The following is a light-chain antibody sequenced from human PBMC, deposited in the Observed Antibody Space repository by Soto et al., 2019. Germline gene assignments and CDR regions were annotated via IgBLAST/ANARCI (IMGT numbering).Light chain of an antibody. Sequence: EIVMSQSPASLSVSPGERSTLSCRASQNVNSNLAWYQQKPGQAPRFLIYGASIRDAGIPARFSASGSGTDFTLTISDVQPEDFALYYCHQRQSWPRTFGQGTKVDIK. CDR1: QNVNSN. CDR2: GAS. J-gene: IGKJ1*01. CDR3: HQRQSWPRT. V-gene: IGKV3D-15*03.